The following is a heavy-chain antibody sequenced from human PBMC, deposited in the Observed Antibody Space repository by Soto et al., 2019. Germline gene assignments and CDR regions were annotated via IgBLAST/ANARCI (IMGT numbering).Heavy chain of an antibody. J-gene: IGHJ4*02. V-gene: IGHV3-66*01. CDR3: ARDFTNYDILTGYYDY. CDR2: IYSGGST. D-gene: IGHD3-9*01. CDR1: GFTVSSNY. Sequence: GGSLRLSCAASGFTVSSNYMSWVRQAPGKGLEWVSVIYSGGSTYYADSVKGRFTISRDNSKNTLYLQMNSLRAEDTAGYYCARDFTNYDILTGYYDYWGQGTLVTVSS.